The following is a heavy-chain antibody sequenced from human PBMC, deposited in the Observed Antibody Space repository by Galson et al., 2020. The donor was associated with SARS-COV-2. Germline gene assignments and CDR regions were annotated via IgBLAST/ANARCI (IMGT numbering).Heavy chain of an antibody. V-gene: IGHV3-21*01. CDR3: AINRALDY. J-gene: IGHJ4*02. CDR1: GFTFSSYS. CDR2: ISSSSSYI. Sequence: KIGESLKISCAASGFTFSSYSMNWVRQAPGKGLEWVSSISSSSSYIYYADSVKGRFTISRDNAKNTLYLQMNSLRLEDTGVYYCAINRALDYWGQGILVTVSS.